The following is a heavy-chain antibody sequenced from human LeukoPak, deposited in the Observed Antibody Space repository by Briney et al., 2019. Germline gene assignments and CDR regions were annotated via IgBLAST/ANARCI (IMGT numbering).Heavy chain of an antibody. Sequence: GGSLRLSCAASGFTFSRSGMHWVRQAPGKGLEWVSLIYSNGVTNYADSVKGRFTISRDSSKNTLYLQMNSVRAEDTAVYYCAKDFFQLPQAYFDQWGQGTLVTVSS. CDR2: IYSNGVT. D-gene: IGHD2-2*01. V-gene: IGHV3-NL1*01. CDR3: AKDFFQLPQAYFDQ. J-gene: IGHJ4*02. CDR1: GFTFSRSG.